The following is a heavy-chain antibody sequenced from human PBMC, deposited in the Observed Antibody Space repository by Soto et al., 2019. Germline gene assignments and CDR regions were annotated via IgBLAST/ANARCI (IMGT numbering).Heavy chain of an antibody. D-gene: IGHD6-13*01. CDR1: GDSMNTYH. CDR3: ARDQGVAAAGITWFDP. J-gene: IGHJ5*02. CDR2: VHSSGST. V-gene: IGHV4-4*07. Sequence: SETLSLTCTVSGDSMNTYHWSWIRQPAGKGLEWIGHVHSSGSTNYNPSLKSRVTMSVDTSKNQFSLRLMSVMAADTAVYYCARDQGVAAAGITWFDPWGQGSRVTVSS.